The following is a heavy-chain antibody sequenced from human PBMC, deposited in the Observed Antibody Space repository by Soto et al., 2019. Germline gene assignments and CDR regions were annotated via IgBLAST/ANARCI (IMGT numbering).Heavy chain of an antibody. CDR2: ISYDGSNK. CDR1: GFTFSSYA. Sequence: GGSLRLSCAASGFTFSSYAMHWVRQAPGKGLEWVAVISYDGSNKYYADSVKGRFTISRDNSKNTLYLQMNSLRAEDTAVYYCAKDHYNWNDAGAFDIWGQGTMVTVSS. D-gene: IGHD1-1*01. J-gene: IGHJ3*02. CDR3: AKDHYNWNDAGAFDI. V-gene: IGHV3-30-3*01.